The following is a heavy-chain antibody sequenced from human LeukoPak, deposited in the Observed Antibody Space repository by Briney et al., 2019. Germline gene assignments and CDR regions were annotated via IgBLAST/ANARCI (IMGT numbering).Heavy chain of an antibody. D-gene: IGHD3-10*01. V-gene: IGHV6-1*01. CDR2: NYLRSKWFF. CDR1: GGSDASSSAS. Sequence: SQTLPLTCAISGGSDASSSASWNWITQSPSRAPEWLGRNYLRSKWFFGYVVSVQSRISIKSDTYKNQFSLRLNCVTPEDTAVYYCVRGGVSGSLYYWGQGTLVTVSS. J-gene: IGHJ4*02. CDR3: VRGGVSGSLYY.